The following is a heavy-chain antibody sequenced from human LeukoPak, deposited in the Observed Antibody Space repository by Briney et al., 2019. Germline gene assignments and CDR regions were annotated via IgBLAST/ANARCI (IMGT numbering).Heavy chain of an antibody. CDR1: GFTFSSYW. CDR2: VNSDGSST. CDR3: ARVRGYYGSGSYYY. V-gene: IGHV3-74*01. D-gene: IGHD3-10*01. Sequence: GGSLRLSCAASGFTFSSYWMHWVRQAPGKGLVWVSRVNSDGSSTSYADSVKGRLTISRDNAKNTLYLQMNSLRAEDTAVYYCARVRGYYGSGSYYYWGQGTLVTVSS. J-gene: IGHJ4*02.